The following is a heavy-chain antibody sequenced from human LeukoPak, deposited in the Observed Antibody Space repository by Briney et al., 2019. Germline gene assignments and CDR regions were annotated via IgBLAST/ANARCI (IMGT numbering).Heavy chain of an antibody. CDR1: GGSISSYY. CDR3: ARHFSDSSGYYPRWFDP. J-gene: IGHJ5*02. CDR2: IYYSGST. V-gene: IGHV4-59*08. D-gene: IGHD3-22*01. Sequence: SETLSLTCTVSGGSISSYYWSWIRQPPGKGLEWIGYIYYSGSTNYNPSLKSRVTISVDTFKNQFSLKLSSVTAAGTAVYYCARHFSDSSGYYPRWFDPWGQGTLVTVSS.